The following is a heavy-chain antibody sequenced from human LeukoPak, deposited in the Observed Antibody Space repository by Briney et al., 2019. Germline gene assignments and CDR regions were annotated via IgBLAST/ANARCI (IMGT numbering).Heavy chain of an antibody. V-gene: IGHV3-7*01. CDR1: GFTFSRYW. J-gene: IGHJ4*02. CDR3: ARDPGPFCDTTSCYIEY. D-gene: IGHD2-2*02. CDR2: IKQDGSEK. Sequence: GGSLRLSCAASGFTFSRYWMSWVRQAPGKGLEWVANIKQDGSEKYYVDSVKGRFTISRDNAKNSLYLQINSLRAEDTAVYYCARDPGPFCDTTSCYIEYWGQGTLVTVSS.